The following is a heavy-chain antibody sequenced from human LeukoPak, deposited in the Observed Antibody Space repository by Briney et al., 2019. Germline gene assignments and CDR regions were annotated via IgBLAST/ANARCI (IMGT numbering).Heavy chain of an antibody. V-gene: IGHV3-21*01. CDR3: AGSLGRDGYRD. Sequence: GGSLRLSCAASGFTFNSYGMHWVRQAPGKGLEWVSSISSSSSYIYYADSVKGRFTISRDNAKNSLYLQMNSLRAEDTAVYYCAGSLGRDGYRDWGQGTLVTVSS. D-gene: IGHD5-24*01. CDR1: GFTFNSYG. J-gene: IGHJ4*02. CDR2: ISSSSSYI.